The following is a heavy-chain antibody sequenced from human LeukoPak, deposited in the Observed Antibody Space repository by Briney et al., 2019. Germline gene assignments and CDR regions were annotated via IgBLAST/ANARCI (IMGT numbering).Heavy chain of an antibody. CDR3: ARGAVRGGTNFDY. CDR1: GDSVSGSPAV. CDR2: AYYRSKWYI. J-gene: IGHJ4*02. V-gene: IGHV6-1*01. D-gene: IGHD3-10*01. Sequence: SQTFSLTCAISGDSVSGSPAVWNWIRQSPSRGLEWLGRAYYRSKWYIEYAESVKGRITITPDTSKNQFSLHLNSVTPEDTAVYYCARGAVRGGTNFDYWGQGTLVTVSS.